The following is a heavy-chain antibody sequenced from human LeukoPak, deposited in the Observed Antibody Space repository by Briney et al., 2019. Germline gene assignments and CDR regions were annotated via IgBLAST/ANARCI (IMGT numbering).Heavy chain of an antibody. D-gene: IGHD3-22*01. V-gene: IGHV3-30-3*01. J-gene: IGHJ4*02. CDR2: ISYDGSNK. CDR1: GFTFSSYA. CDR3: ARERANYYDSSGYYYLDY. Sequence: QSGGFLRLSCAASGFTFSSYAMHWVRQAPGKGLEWVAVISYDGSNKYYADSVKGRFTISRDNSKNTLYLQMNSLRAEDTAVYYCARERANYYDSSGYYYLDYWGQGTLVTVSS.